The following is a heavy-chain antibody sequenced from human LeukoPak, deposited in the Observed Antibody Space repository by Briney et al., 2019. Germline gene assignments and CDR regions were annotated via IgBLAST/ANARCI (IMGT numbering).Heavy chain of an antibody. CDR2: IYHSGST. CDR3: ARDRITGTTVGAFDI. CDR1: GGSISSGGYS. J-gene: IGHJ3*02. D-gene: IGHD1-7*01. Sequence: SQTLSLTCAVSGGSISSGGYSWSWIRQPPGKGLEWIGYIYHSGSTYYTPSLKSRVTISVDRSKNQFSLKLSSVTAADTAVYYCARDRITGTTVGAFDIWGQGTIVTVSS. V-gene: IGHV4-30-2*01.